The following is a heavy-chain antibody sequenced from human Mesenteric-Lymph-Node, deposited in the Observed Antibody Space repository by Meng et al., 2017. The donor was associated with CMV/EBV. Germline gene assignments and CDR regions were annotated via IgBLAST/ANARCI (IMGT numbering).Heavy chain of an antibody. Sequence: GESLEISCAVSGFPFSSYWMHWVRQAPGEGLVWVARIDSDGSTTNYADSVRGRFTISRDNAKNTLYLQMNSLRDEDTAVYYCTTVYDFWRYWGQGTLVTVSS. J-gene: IGHJ4*02. CDR1: GFPFSSYW. D-gene: IGHD3-3*01. V-gene: IGHV3-74*01. CDR3: TTVYDFWRY. CDR2: IDSDGSTT.